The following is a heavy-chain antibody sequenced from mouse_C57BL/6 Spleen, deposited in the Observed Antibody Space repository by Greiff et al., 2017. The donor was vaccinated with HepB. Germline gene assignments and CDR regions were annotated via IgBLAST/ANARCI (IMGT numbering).Heavy chain of an antibody. CDR2: INPNYGTT. J-gene: IGHJ2*01. V-gene: IGHV1-39*01. CDR3: ARGFITTVVAHFDY. D-gene: IGHD1-1*01. CDR1: GYSFTDYN. Sequence: VQLKESGPELVKPGASVKISCKASGYSFTDYNMNWVKQSNGKSLEWIGVINPNYGTTSYNQKFKGKATLTVDQSSSTAYMQLNSLTSEDSAVYYCARGFITTVVAHFDYWGQGTTLTVSS.